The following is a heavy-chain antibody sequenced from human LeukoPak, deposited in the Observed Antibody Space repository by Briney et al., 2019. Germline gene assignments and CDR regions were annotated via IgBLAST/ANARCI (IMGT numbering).Heavy chain of an antibody. J-gene: IGHJ4*02. CDR2: IYYSGST. D-gene: IGHD3-22*01. CDR3: ARHVYYDSSGYSDY. Sequence: SETLSLTCTVSGGSISSSSYYWGWIRQPPGKGLEWIGSIYYSGSTYYNPSLKSRVTISVDTSKNQFSLKLSSVTAADTAVYYCARHVYYDSSGYSDYWGQGTLVTVSS. V-gene: IGHV4-39*01. CDR1: GGSISSSSYY.